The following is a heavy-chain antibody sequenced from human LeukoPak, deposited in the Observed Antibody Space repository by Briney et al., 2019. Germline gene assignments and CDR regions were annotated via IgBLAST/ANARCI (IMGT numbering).Heavy chain of an antibody. CDR2: ISYDGSNK. J-gene: IGHJ4*02. Sequence: GGSLRLSCAASGFTFSSYAMHWVRQAPGKGLEWVAVISYDGSNKYYADSVKGRFTISRDNSKNTLYLQMNSLRAEDTAVYYCARLLHDYGGNSGIDYWGQGTLVTVSS. CDR1: GFTFSSYA. D-gene: IGHD4-23*01. CDR3: ARLLHDYGGNSGIDY. V-gene: IGHV3-30-3*01.